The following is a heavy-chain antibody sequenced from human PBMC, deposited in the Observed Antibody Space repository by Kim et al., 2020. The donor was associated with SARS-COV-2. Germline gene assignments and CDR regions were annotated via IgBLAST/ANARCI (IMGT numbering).Heavy chain of an antibody. V-gene: IGHV3-21*01. D-gene: IGHD6-19*01. CDR3: ARSVSADLWYFDL. CDR1: GFTFSSYS. Sequence: GGSLRLSCAASGFTFSSYSMNWVRKAPGKGLEWVSSISSSSSYIYYADSVKGRFTISRDNAKNSLYLQMNSLRAEDTAVYYCARSVSADLWYFDLWGRGTLVTVSS. J-gene: IGHJ2*01. CDR2: ISSSSSYI.